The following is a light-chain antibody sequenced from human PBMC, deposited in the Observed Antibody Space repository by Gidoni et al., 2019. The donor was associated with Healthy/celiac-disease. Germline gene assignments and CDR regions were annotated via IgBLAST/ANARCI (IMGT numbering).Light chain of an antibody. V-gene: IGLV1-47*01. CDR1: SSNIGSNY. J-gene: IGLJ3*02. Sequence: QSVLNPPPSASGTPGQRVPISCSGSSSNIGSNYVYWFQQLPGTAPKLLIYRNNQRPSGVPDRFSGSKSGTSASLAISGLRSEDEADYYCAAWDDSLSGLWVFGGGTKLTVL. CDR3: AAWDDSLSGLWV. CDR2: RNN.